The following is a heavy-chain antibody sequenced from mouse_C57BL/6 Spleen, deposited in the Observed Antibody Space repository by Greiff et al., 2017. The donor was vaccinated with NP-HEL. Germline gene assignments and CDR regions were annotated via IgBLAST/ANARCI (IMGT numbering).Heavy chain of an antibody. CDR3: ARALLDSSGYEGDYFDY. CDR1: GFTFSSYA. D-gene: IGHD3-2*02. J-gene: IGHJ2*01. V-gene: IGHV5-4*03. Sequence: EVKLVESGGGLVKPGGSLKLSCAASGFTFSSYAMSWVRQTPEKRLAWVATISDGGSYTYYPDNVKGRFTISRDNAKNNLYLQMSHLKSEDTAMYYCARALLDSSGYEGDYFDYWGQGTTLTVSS. CDR2: ISDGGSYT.